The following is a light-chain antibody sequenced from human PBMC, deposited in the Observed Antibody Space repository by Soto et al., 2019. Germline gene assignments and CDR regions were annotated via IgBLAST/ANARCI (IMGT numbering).Light chain of an antibody. V-gene: IGKV3-11*01. CDR2: DAS. CDR3: QQRSNWPPG. J-gene: IGKJ3*01. Sequence: EIVMTQSPVTLSVSPGERATLSCRASQSVSGNLAWYQQKPGQAPRLLIHDASNRATGIPARFSGSGSGTDFTLTISSLEPEDFAVYYCQQRSNWPPGFGPGTKVDIK. CDR1: QSVSGN.